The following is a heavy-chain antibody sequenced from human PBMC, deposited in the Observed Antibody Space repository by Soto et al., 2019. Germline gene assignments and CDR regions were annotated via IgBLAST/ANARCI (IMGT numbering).Heavy chain of an antibody. J-gene: IGHJ4*02. V-gene: IGHV4-39*01. D-gene: IGHD2-15*01. CDR1: GGSISSSSYY. CDR3: ACLVVAKGGYFDY. CDR2: IYYSGST. Sequence: QLQLQESGPGLVKPSETLSLTCTVSGGSISSSSYYWGWIRQPPGKGLEWIGSIYYSGSTYYNPSLKSRVIISVDTSENQFSLKLSSVTAADTAVYYCACLVVAKGGYFDYWGQGTLVTVSS.